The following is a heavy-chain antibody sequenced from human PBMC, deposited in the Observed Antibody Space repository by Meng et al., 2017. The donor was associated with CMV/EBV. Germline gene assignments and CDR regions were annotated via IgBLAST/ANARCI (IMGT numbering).Heavy chain of an antibody. D-gene: IGHD6-19*01. CDR2: IIPIFGTA. CDR1: GGTFSSYA. CDR3: GVAGNKYYFDY. J-gene: IGHJ4*02. V-gene: IGHV1-69*05. Sequence: SVKVSCKASGGTFSSYAISWVRQAPGQGLEWMGGIIPIFGTANYAQKFQGRVTITTDESTSTAYMEPSSLRSEDTAVYYCGVAGNKYYFDYWGQGTLVTVSS.